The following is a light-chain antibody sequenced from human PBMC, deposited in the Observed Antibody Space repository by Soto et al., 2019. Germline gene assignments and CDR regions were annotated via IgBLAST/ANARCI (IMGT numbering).Light chain of an antibody. CDR3: QQYNSYPLT. J-gene: IGKJ5*01. CDR2: KAS. Sequence: DIQMTQSPSTLSASVGDRVTITCRATQSISSLLAWYQQKPGRAPTLLIYKASSLESGVPSRISGSGSGTEFTLTISSLQPDDSATYYCQQYNSYPLTFGQGTRLEIK. CDR1: QSISSL. V-gene: IGKV1-5*03.